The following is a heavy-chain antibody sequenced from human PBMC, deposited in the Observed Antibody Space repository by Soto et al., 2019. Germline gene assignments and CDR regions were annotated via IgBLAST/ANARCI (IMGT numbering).Heavy chain of an antibody. Sequence: SETLSLTCTVSGVSISSYYWSWIRQPPGKGLEWIGYIYYSGSTNYNPSLKSRVIISVDTSKSQFSLKLSSVTAADPAVYYCARDRRAYYYYMDVWGKGTTVTVSS. CDR1: GVSISSYY. J-gene: IGHJ6*03. V-gene: IGHV4-59*01. CDR3: ARDRRAYYYYMDV. CDR2: IYYSGST.